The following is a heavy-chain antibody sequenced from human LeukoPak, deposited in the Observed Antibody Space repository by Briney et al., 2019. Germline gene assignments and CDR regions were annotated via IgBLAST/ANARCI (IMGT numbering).Heavy chain of an antibody. J-gene: IGHJ6*02. CDR3: ARDRYEGFEYYYDKYYYYGMDV. D-gene: IGHD3-22*01. CDR2: ISSSSSYI. CDR1: GFTFSSYS. Sequence: GGSLRLSCAASGFTFSSYSMNWVRQAPGKGLEWVSSISSSSSYIYYADSVKGRFTISRDNAKNSLYLQMNSLRAEDTAVYYCARDRYEGFEYYYDKYYYYGMDVWGQGTTVTASS. V-gene: IGHV3-21*01.